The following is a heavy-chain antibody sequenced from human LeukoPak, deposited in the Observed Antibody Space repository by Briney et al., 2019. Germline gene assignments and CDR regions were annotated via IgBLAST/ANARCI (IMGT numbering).Heavy chain of an antibody. J-gene: IGHJ4*02. Sequence: GGSLRLSCAPPGFTFDDYGMHWVRQAPGKGLEWVAGISWNSGSIGYADSVKGRFTISRDNAKNSLYLQMNSLRAEDTALYYCAKDIGVYSYAFDYWGQGTVVTVSS. CDR3: AKDIGVYSYAFDY. D-gene: IGHD6-6*01. V-gene: IGHV3-9*01. CDR2: ISWNSGSI. CDR1: GFTFDDYG.